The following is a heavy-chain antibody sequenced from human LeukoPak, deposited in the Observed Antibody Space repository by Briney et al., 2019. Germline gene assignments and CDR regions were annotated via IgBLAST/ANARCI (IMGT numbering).Heavy chain of an antibody. CDR1: GFTFSTYG. V-gene: IGHV3-33*01. Sequence: GGSLRLSCAASGFTFSTYGMHWVRQAPGKGLEWLPDIWYDGSNKYYTDSVKGRFTISRDNSKNTLYLQMSSLRAEDTAVYYCARDSNSYGSGATIDYWGQGTLVTVSS. D-gene: IGHD3-10*01. CDR2: IWYDGSNK. CDR3: ARDSNSYGSGATIDY. J-gene: IGHJ4*02.